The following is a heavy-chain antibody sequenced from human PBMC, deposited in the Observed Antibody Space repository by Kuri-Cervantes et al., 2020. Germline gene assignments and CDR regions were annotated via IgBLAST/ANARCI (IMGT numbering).Heavy chain of an antibody. D-gene: IGHD6-19*01. Sequence: GGSLRLSCAASGFTFSSFSMTWVRQTPGKGLEWVSVISNNGADTFYADSVRGRFTISRDNSKNTLYLQMTSLTAEDTAIYYCAKAVKQWPDSYLDYWGQGTLVTVSS. CDR2: ISNNGADT. CDR3: AKAVKQWPDSYLDY. CDR1: GFTFSSFS. V-gene: IGHV3-23*01. J-gene: IGHJ4*02.